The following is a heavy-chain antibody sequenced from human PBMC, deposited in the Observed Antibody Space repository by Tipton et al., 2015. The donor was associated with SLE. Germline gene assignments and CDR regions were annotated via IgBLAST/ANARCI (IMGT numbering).Heavy chain of an antibody. CDR3: ARPTLTVAGTRYFDP. Sequence: SLRLSCAASGFTFYNYAMNWVRQAPGKGLEWVSSIGSGGIDTHYADSVKGRFTVSRDNSKNTVFLQMNSLRDEDTAVYYCARPTLTVAGTRYFDPWGQGSLVTVSS. CDR2: IGSGGIDT. CDR1: GFTFYNYA. J-gene: IGHJ5*02. D-gene: IGHD6-19*01. V-gene: IGHV3-23*01.